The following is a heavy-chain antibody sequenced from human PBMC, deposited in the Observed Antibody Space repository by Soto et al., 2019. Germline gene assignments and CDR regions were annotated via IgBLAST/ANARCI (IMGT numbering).Heavy chain of an antibody. J-gene: IGHJ5*02. Sequence: GGSLRLSCAASGFPFSSYAMSWVRQSPGKGLEWVSAISGSGGSTYYADSVKGRFTISRDNSKNTLYLQMNSLRAEDTAVYYCAKANSSSWYLNWFDPWGQGTLVTVSS. CDR1: GFPFSSYA. V-gene: IGHV3-23*01. D-gene: IGHD6-13*01. CDR2: ISGSGGST. CDR3: AKANSSSWYLNWFDP.